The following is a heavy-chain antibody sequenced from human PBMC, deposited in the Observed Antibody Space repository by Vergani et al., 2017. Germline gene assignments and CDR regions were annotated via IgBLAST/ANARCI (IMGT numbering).Heavy chain of an antibody. D-gene: IGHD2-2*01. Sequence: QVQLQESGPGLVKPSQTLSLTCTVSGGSISSGSYYWGWIRQPAGKGLEWIGRIYTSGSTNYNPSLKSRVTMSVDTSKNQFSLKLSSVTAADTAVYYCARGVPAANDAFDIWGQGTMVTVSS. CDR1: GGSISSGSYY. CDR2: IYTSGST. V-gene: IGHV4-61*02. CDR3: ARGVPAANDAFDI. J-gene: IGHJ3*02.